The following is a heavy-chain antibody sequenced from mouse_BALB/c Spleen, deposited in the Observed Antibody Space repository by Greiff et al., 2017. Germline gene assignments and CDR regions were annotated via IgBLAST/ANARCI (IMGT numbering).Heavy chain of an antibody. CDR2: IYPGDGDT. CDR1: GFAFSSYW. V-gene: IGHV1-80*01. Sequence: QVQLQQSGAELVRPGSSVKISCKASGFAFSSYWMNWVKQRPGQGLEWIGQIYPGDGDTNYNGKFKGKATLSADKSSSTAYMQLSSLTSEDSSDYVCEREEYYYGGYFDYWGQGTTVTVSS. J-gene: IGHJ2*01. CDR3: EREEYYYGGYFDY. D-gene: IGHD1-1*01.